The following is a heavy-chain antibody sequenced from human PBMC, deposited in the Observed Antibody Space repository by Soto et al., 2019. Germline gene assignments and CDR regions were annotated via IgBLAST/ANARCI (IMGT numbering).Heavy chain of an antibody. V-gene: IGHV3-66*01. Sequence: EVQLVESGGGLVQPGGSLRLSCAASGFTVSSNYMSWVRQAPGKGLEWVAVIYSGGSTYYGDYVKVRFTISRDNSKNTLYLQMNSLNAEDKGVYYCARSPRPSKYYYYYMDVWCKGTMVTVSS. D-gene: IGHD6-6*01. CDR1: GFTVSSNY. CDR3: ARSPRPSKYYYYYMDV. CDR2: IYSGGST. J-gene: IGHJ6*03.